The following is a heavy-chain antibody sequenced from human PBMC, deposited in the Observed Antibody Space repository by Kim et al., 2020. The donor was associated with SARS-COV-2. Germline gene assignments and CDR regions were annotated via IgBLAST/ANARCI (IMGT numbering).Heavy chain of an antibody. CDR2: ISGSGGST. Sequence: GGSLRLSCAASGFTFSSYAMSWVRQAPGKGLEWVSAISGSGGSTYYADSVKGRFTISRDNSKNTLYLQMNSLRAEDTAVYYCAKPGDSSSWYRDWYFDLWGRGTLVTVSS. J-gene: IGHJ2*01. V-gene: IGHV3-23*01. D-gene: IGHD6-13*01. CDR3: AKPGDSSSWYRDWYFDL. CDR1: GFTFSSYA.